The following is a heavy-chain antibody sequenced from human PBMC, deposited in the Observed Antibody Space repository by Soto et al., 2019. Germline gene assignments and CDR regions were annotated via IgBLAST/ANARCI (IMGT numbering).Heavy chain of an antibody. V-gene: IGHV3-30*18. CDR1: GFTFSSYG. CDR2: ISYDGSNK. J-gene: IGHJ6*02. Sequence: GGSLRLSCAASGFTFSSYGMHWVRQAPGKGLEWVAVISYDGSNKYYADSVKGRFTISRDNSKNTLYLQMNSLRAEDTAVYYCAKVKSYIVVVSGPDYGMDVWGQGTTVTVSS. D-gene: IGHD2-21*02. CDR3: AKVKSYIVVVSGPDYGMDV.